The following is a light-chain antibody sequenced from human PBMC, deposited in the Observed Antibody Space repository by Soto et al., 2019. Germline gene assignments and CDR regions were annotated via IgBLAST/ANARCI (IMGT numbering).Light chain of an antibody. CDR1: QSVSSN. V-gene: IGKV3-15*01. CDR2: DAS. CDR3: LHYNKWPRWT. Sequence: EIMMTQSPAILSVSPGERATLSCRVSQSVSSNLAWYQQKPGQAPRLLIYDASSRATGIPARFSGSGSGTEFTLTISSLQSEDFAVHYCLHYNKWPRWTFGQGTKVDIK. J-gene: IGKJ1*01.